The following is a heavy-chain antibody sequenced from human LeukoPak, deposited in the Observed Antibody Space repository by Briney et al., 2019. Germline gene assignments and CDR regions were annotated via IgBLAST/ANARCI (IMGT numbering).Heavy chain of an antibody. CDR2: ISRNSRYI. J-gene: IGHJ4*02. Sequence: PGESLRLSCAASGFTFSTYSMNWVRQAPGKGLEWVSSISRNSRYIYYADSMRGRFTISRDNAKNSLYLQMNSLKPEDTAVYYCARVAEAAAFDSWGQGTLVTVSS. V-gene: IGHV3-21*06. CDR3: ARVAEAAAFDS. CDR1: GFTFSTYS. D-gene: IGHD6-13*01.